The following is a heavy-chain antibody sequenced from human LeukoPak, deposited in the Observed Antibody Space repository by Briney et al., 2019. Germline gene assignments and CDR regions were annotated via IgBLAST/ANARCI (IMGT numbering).Heavy chain of an antibody. CDR1: GFTFSSYT. D-gene: IGHD5-12*01. J-gene: IGHJ4*02. V-gene: IGHV3-21*01. CDR3: ARVRDLYRDY. Sequence: PGGSLGLSCAASGFTFSSYTMNWVRQAPGKGLEWVSSISGGSTYTFYADSVMGRFTISRDNAKNSLYLHMSSLRAEDTAVYYCARVRDLYRDYWGQGILVTVSS. CDR2: ISGGSTYT.